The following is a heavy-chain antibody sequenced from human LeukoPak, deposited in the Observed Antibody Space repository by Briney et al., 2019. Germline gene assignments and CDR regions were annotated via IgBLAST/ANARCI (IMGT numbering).Heavy chain of an antibody. D-gene: IGHD3-22*01. CDR3: TRSDSSGYYPYYFDY. V-gene: IGHV3-49*04. CDR2: IRSKAYGGTT. J-gene: IGHJ4*02. CDR1: GFTFSSYA. Sequence: GGSLRLSCAASGFTFSSYAMSWVRQAPGKGLEWVGFIRSKAYGGTTEYAASVKGRFTISRDDSKSIAYLQMNSLKTEDTAVYYCTRSDSSGYYPYYFDYWGQGTLVTVSS.